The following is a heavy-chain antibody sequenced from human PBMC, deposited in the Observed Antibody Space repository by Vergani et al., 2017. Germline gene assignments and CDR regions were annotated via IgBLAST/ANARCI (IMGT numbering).Heavy chain of an antibody. CDR3: ARDGRGTAILSAFDI. D-gene: IGHD2-21*02. CDR1: GFTFSSYS. CDR2: ISSSSSYI. Sequence: EVQLVESGGGLVKPGGSLRLSCAASGFTFSSYSMNWVRQAPGKGLEWVSSISSSSSYIYYADSVKGRFTISRDNAKNSLYLQMNSLRAEDTAVYYCARDGRGTAILSAFDIWGQGTMVTVSS. J-gene: IGHJ3*02. V-gene: IGHV3-21*04.